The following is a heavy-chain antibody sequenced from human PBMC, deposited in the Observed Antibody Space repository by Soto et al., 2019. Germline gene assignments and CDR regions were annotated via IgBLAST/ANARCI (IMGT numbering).Heavy chain of an antibody. D-gene: IGHD3-22*01. CDR1: GGSISSGDYY. CDR3: AREGTMIVVAESMMGALDI. Sequence: QVQLQESGPGLVKPSQTLSLTCTVSGGSISSGDYYWSWIRQPPGKGLEWIGYIYYSGSTYYNPSLKSRVTISVDTSKNQFSLKLSSVTAADTAVYYCAREGTMIVVAESMMGALDIWGQGTMVTVSS. CDR2: IYYSGST. V-gene: IGHV4-30-4*01. J-gene: IGHJ3*02.